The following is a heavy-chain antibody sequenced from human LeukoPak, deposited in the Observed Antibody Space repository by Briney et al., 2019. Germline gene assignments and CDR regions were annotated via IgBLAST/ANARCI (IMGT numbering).Heavy chain of an antibody. Sequence: ASVKVSCKASGYTFTSYDINWVRQATGQGLEWMGWMNPNSGNTGYAQKFQGRVTMTRNTSISTAYMELSSLRSEDTAVYYCARGGVPTYYDSWSGYYTNWFDPWGQGTLVTVSS. CDR3: ARGGVPTYYDSWSGYYTNWFDP. J-gene: IGHJ5*02. V-gene: IGHV1-8*01. CDR1: GYTFTSYD. CDR2: MNPNSGNT. D-gene: IGHD3-3*01.